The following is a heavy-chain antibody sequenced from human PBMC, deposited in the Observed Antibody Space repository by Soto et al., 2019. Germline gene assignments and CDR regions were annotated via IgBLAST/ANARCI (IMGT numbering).Heavy chain of an antibody. D-gene: IGHD3-10*01. J-gene: IGHJ6*03. CDR3: ARGELYYGSGSYYYYYMDV. Sequence: EVQLVESGGVLVQPGGSLRLSCAASGFTFSSYNMNWVRQAPGKGLEWVSYISSSSSNIYYADSVKGRFTVSRDNAKNSLYLQMNSLRAEDTAVYYCARGELYYGSGSYYYYYMDVWGKGTTVTVSS. V-gene: IGHV3-48*01. CDR1: GFTFSSYN. CDR2: ISSSSSNI.